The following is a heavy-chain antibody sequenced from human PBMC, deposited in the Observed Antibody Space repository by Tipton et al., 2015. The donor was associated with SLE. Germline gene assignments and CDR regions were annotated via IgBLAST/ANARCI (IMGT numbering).Heavy chain of an antibody. CDR3: AGTYYGDYVWFDP. J-gene: IGHJ5*02. D-gene: IGHD4-17*01. V-gene: IGHV4-34*01. Sequence: LRLSCTVSGGSISSYYWSWIRQPPGKGLEWIGEINHSGSTNYNPSLKSRVTISVDTSKNQFSLKLSSVTAADTAVYYCAGTYYGDYVWFDPWGQGILVTVSS. CDR1: GGSISSYY. CDR2: INHSGST.